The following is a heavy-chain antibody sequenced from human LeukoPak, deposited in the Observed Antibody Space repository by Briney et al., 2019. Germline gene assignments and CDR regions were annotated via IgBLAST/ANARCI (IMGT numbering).Heavy chain of an antibody. V-gene: IGHV1-8*01. CDR1: GYTFTSYD. Sequence: ASVKVSCKAYGYTFTSYDVQWVRQATGQGLEWMGWLNPNSGNTGYSQKFQGRVTMTRNTSITTAYMELSSLRSEDTAVYYCARGIGDYDSYYSDYWGQGTLVTVSS. CDR3: ARGIGDYDSYYSDY. J-gene: IGHJ4*02. D-gene: IGHD4-17*01. CDR2: LNPNSGNT.